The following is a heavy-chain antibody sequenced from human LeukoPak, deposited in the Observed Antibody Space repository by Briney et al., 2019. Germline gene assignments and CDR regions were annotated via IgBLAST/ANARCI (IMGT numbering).Heavy chain of an antibody. Sequence: ASVKVSCKASGYTFTSYGISWVRQAPGQGLEWMGWISAYNGNTNYAQKLQGRVTMTTDTSTSTAYMELRSLRSDDTAVYYCAREPNRRARWLKKGNWYFDLWGRGTLVTVSS. J-gene: IGHJ2*01. V-gene: IGHV1-18*01. CDR1: GYTFTSYG. D-gene: IGHD5-24*01. CDR3: AREPNRRARWLKKGNWYFDL. CDR2: ISAYNGNT.